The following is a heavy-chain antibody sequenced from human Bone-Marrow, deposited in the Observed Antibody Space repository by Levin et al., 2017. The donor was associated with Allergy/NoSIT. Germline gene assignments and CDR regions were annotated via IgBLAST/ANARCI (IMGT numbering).Heavy chain of an antibody. CDR3: VRESFNTAWELDK. CDR1: GFTFTSHW. J-gene: IGHJ4*02. V-gene: IGHV3-74*03. Sequence: GGSLRLSCVASGFTFTSHWMNWVRQVPGKGLVWAARINTFGHETKYADSVKGRFTISRDNARDTVYLQMNSLTVDDTGLYFCVRESFNTAWELDKWGQGTQVTVSS. CDR2: INTFGHET. D-gene: IGHD4-23*01.